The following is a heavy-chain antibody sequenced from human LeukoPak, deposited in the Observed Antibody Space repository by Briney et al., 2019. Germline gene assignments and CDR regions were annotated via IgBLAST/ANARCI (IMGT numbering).Heavy chain of an antibody. Sequence: GGSLRLSCAASGFTFSDYYMSWIRQAPGKGLEWVSYISSSGSTIYYADSVKGRFTISRDNVKNSLYLQMNSLRAEDTAVYYCARDSSGWLNYFDYWGQGTLVTVSS. CDR1: GFTFSDYY. D-gene: IGHD6-19*01. V-gene: IGHV3-11*01. CDR3: ARDSSGWLNYFDY. J-gene: IGHJ4*02. CDR2: ISSSGSTI.